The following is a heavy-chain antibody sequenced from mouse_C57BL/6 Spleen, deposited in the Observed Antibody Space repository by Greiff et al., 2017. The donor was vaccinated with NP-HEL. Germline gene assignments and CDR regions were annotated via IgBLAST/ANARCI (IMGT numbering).Heavy chain of an antibody. CDR1: GFTFSDYY. CDR2: INYDGSST. Sequence: VQLKESEGGLVQPGSSMKLSCTASGFTFSDYYMAWVRQVPEKGLEWVANINYDGSSTYYLDSLKSRFIISRDNAKNILYLQMSSLKSEDTATYYCARGPRDDWYFDVWGTGTTVTVSS. CDR3: ARGPRDDWYFDV. V-gene: IGHV5-16*01. J-gene: IGHJ1*03. D-gene: IGHD3-3*01.